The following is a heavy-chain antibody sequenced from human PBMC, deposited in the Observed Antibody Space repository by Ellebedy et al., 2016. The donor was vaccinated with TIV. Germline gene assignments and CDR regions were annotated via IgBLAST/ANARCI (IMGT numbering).Heavy chain of an antibody. Sequence: PGGSLRLSCAASGFTFSNSIMTRVRQAPGKGLEWVSTLSIIDGSTYYADSVKGRFTISRDNSKNTLDLQMSGLRGEDTAVYYCAREGHTSGRCGDFDIWGQGTMVTVSS. CDR3: AREGHTSGRCGDFDI. V-gene: IGHV3-23*01. CDR1: GFTFSNSI. D-gene: IGHD6-19*01. J-gene: IGHJ3*02. CDR2: LSIIDGST.